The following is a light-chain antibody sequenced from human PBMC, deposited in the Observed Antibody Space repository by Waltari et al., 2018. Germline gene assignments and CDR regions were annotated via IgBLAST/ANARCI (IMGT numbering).Light chain of an antibody. CDR3: VAWDDSLNGNV. Sequence: QSVLTQPPSVSEAPRQRVTISCSGSSSNIGNNAVNWYQQLPGKAPKLLIYYDDLLPSGVSDRFSGSKPGTSASLAISGLQSEDEADYYCVAWDDSLNGNVFGSGTKVTVL. CDR2: YDD. CDR1: SSNIGNNA. V-gene: IGLV1-36*01. J-gene: IGLJ6*01.